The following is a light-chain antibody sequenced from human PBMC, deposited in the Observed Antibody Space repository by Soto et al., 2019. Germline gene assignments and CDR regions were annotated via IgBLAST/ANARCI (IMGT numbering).Light chain of an antibody. CDR2: DAS. Sequence: DIQMTQSPSTLSASVGDRVAITCRASQSISQWVAWYQQKPGRAPELLIYDASKLKSGVPSRFSGSGSGKKFSLTITSLRPDDSAMYYCQKYNGYSWTFARGTKVETK. CDR3: QKYNGYSWT. V-gene: IGKV1-5*01. CDR1: QSISQW. J-gene: IGKJ1*01.